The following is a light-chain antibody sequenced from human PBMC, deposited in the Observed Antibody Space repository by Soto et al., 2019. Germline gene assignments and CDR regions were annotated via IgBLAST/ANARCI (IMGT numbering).Light chain of an antibody. CDR3: QQSYSTPWT. Sequence: DIQMMQSPSSLSASVGDRVTITCRASQSVRTYVNWYQQKPGKAPNLLIYGVSTLHSGVQSRFSGAGSGTDFTLTISSLQPEDFASYYCQQSYSTPWTFGPGTKVEIK. CDR1: QSVRTY. CDR2: GVS. J-gene: IGKJ1*01. V-gene: IGKV1-39*01.